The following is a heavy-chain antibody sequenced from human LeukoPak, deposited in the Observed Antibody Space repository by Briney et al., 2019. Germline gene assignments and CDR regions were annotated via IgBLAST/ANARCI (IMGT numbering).Heavy chain of an antibody. CDR3: ATISDLLFYFDS. CDR2: IYTGGNT. V-gene: IGHV3-66*01. CDR1: GFTVSSTY. Sequence: GRSLRLSCAASGFTVSSTYMSWVRQAPGKGLEWVSLIYTGGNTYYADSVKGRFTLSRDNSKNTVYLQMNSLRVEDTAMYYCATISDLLFYFDSWGQGTLVTVSS. J-gene: IGHJ4*02.